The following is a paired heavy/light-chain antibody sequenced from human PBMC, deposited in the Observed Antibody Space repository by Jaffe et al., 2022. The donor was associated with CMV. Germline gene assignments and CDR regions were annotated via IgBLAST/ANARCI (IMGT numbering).Heavy chain of an antibody. D-gene: IGHD3-3*01. CDR1: GGSISDYY. CDR3: ERLRSGLPIPSYHYYGMDV. CDR2: ISHSGST. V-gene: IGHV4-59*01. Sequence: QVQLQESGPGLVKPSETLSLTCTVYGGSISDYYWSWIRQPPGKGLEWIGDISHSGSTTYNPSLKSRVSISVDTSKNQFSLKLTSVTAADTAVYYCERLRSGLPIPSYHYYGMDVWGQGTTVTVSS. J-gene: IGHJ6*02.
Light chain of an antibody. Sequence: DIVMTQSPLSLPVTPGEPASISCRSSQSLLHYNGYKYLDWYLQKPGQSPQLLIYLGFNRASGVPDRFSGSGSGTDFTLKISRVEAEDVGVYYCMQALQTPYTFGQGTKLEIK. V-gene: IGKV2-28*01. CDR3: MQALQTPYT. CDR2: LGF. CDR1: QSLLHYNGYKY. J-gene: IGKJ2*01.